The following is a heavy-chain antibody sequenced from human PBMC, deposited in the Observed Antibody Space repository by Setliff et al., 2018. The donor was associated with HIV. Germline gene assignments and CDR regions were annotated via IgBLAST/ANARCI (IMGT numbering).Heavy chain of an antibody. CDR3: ARVSKSSPDAFDI. D-gene: IGHD6-13*01. CDR1: EVIVSNNY. J-gene: IGHJ3*02. CDR2: IYAAGST. V-gene: IGHV3-53*04. Sequence: GGSLRLSCAVSEVIVSNNYMSWVRQAPGKGLEWVSVIYAAGSTYYADSVKGRFTISRHNSKNTLYLQLNSLRAEDTAVYYCARVSKSSPDAFDIWGQGTMVTVSS.